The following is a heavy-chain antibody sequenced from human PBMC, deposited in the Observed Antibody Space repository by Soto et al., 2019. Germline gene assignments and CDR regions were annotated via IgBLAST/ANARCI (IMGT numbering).Heavy chain of an antibody. CDR2: ISYDGSNK. D-gene: IGHD6-13*01. V-gene: IGHV3-30*18. Sequence: GGSLRLSCAASGFTFSSYGMHWVRQAPGKGLEWVAVISYDGSNKYYADSVKGRFTISRDNSKNTLYLQMNSLRAEDTAVYYCAKDDLIGSSWYGLDYWGQGTLVTVSS. CDR3: AKDDLIGSSWYGLDY. J-gene: IGHJ4*02. CDR1: GFTFSSYG.